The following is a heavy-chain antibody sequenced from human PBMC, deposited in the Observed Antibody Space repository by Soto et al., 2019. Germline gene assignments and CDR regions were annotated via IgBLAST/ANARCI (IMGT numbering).Heavy chain of an antibody. J-gene: IGHJ4*02. D-gene: IGHD3-22*01. V-gene: IGHV5-10-1*01. CDR2: IDPSDSYT. Sequence: GESLKISCKASGYNFISYWINWVRQKPGKGLEWMGRIDPSDSYTNYSPSFQGHVTISADKSISTAYLQWSSLKASDTAMYYCARHGGSHYLSSGYHYALDYWGQGTPVTVSS. CDR1: GYNFISYW. CDR3: ARHGGSHYLSSGYHYALDY.